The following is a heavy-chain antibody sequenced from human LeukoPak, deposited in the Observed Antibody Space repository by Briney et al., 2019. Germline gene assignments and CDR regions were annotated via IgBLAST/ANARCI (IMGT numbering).Heavy chain of an antibody. D-gene: IGHD3-22*01. CDR1: GFTFSSYA. CDR2: ISGSGGST. Sequence: GGSLRLSCAASGFTFSSYAMSWVRQAPGKGLEWVSAISGSGGSTYYADPVKGRFTISRDNSKNTLYLQMNSLRAEDTAVYYCAKDSSITMIVVVRVSGMDVWGQGTTVTVSS. V-gene: IGHV3-23*01. CDR3: AKDSSITMIVVVRVSGMDV. J-gene: IGHJ6*01.